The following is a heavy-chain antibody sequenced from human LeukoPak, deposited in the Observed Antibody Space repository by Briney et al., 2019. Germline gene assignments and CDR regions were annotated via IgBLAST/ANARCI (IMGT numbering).Heavy chain of an antibody. V-gene: IGHV4-59*01. CDR3: ARGGKYGCSGGMCYSDY. J-gene: IGHJ4*02. D-gene: IGHD2-15*01. CDR1: GGSISTYY. CDR2: IYYSGST. Sequence: SETLSLTCTASGGSISTYYWSWLRQPPGKGLEWIGNIYYSGSTNYNPSLKSRVTISVDSSKNQFYLKLRPVTGADAAVYYCARGGKYGCSGGMCYSDYWGQGTLVTVSA.